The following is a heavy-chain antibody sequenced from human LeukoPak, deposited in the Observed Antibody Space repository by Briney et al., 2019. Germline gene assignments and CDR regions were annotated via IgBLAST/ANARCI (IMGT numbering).Heavy chain of an antibody. J-gene: IGHJ4*02. CDR1: GGSISSYY. CDR3: ARERFLEWLLYQFDY. CDR2: IYYSGST. D-gene: IGHD3-3*01. V-gene: IGHV4-59*12. Sequence: SETLSLTCTVSGGSISSYYWSWIRQPPGKGLEWIGYIYYSGSTNYNPSLKSRVTISVDTSKNQFSLKLSSVTAADTAVCYCARERFLEWLLYQFDYWGQGTLVTVSS.